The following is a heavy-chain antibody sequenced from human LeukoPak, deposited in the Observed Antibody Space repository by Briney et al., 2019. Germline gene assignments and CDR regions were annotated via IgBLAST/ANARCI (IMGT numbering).Heavy chain of an antibody. CDR3: ARVPDYGGNDAFDI. J-gene: IGHJ3*02. CDR1: GGSISSGDYY. Sequence: SQTLSLTCTVSGGSISSGDYYWSWIRQPPGKGLEWIGYIYYSGSTYYNPSLKSRVTISVDTSKNQFSLKLSSVTAADTAVYYCARVPDYGGNDAFDIWGLGTMVTVSS. V-gene: IGHV4-30-4*08. CDR2: IYYSGST. D-gene: IGHD4-23*01.